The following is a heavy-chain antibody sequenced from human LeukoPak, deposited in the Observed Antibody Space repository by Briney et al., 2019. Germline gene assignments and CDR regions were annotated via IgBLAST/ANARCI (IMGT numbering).Heavy chain of an antibody. CDR1: GFTFSSYG. CDR3: ARDSCSGGSCYGIDY. D-gene: IGHD2-15*01. Sequence: TGGSLRLSCAASGFTFSSYGMHWVRQAPGKGLEWVAVIWYDGSDKYYADSVKGRFTISRDNSKNTLYLQMNSLRAEDTAVYYCARDSCSGGSCYGIDYWGQGTLVTVSS. CDR2: IWYDGSDK. J-gene: IGHJ4*02. V-gene: IGHV3-33*08.